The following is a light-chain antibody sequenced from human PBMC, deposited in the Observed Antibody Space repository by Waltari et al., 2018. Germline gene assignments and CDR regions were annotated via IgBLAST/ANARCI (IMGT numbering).Light chain of an antibody. Sequence: DIVVTQSPDALAVSLGERATIDCKSSQSLLFRSKNKNYLAWYQQKPGQPPKLLLYWASSRESGVPDRFSGSGSGTDFTLTINSLEPEDFAVYYCQQRNNWPLTFGGGTKVEIK. CDR3: QQRNNWPLT. CDR2: WAS. J-gene: IGKJ4*01. CDR1: QSLLFRSKNKNY. V-gene: IGKV4-1*01.